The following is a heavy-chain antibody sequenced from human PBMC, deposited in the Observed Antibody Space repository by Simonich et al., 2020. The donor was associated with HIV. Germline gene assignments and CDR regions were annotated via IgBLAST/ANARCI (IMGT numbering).Heavy chain of an antibody. D-gene: IGHD3-10*01. CDR3: TRWFWRGRVGGMDV. CDR2: IRSKAKNYAK. CDR1: GFTFSGSA. Sequence: EVQLVESGGGLVQPGGSLKLSCAASGFTFSGSAMHWVRQASGKGLGWVGRIRSKAKNYAKAYAASVKGRFTISRDDSKNTAYLRMNSLKTEDTAVYYCTRWFWRGRVGGMDVWGQGTTVTVSS. V-gene: IGHV3-73*02. J-gene: IGHJ6*02.